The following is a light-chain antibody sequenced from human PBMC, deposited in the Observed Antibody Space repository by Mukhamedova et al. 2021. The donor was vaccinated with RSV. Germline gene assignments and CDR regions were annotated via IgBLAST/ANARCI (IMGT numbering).Light chain of an antibody. Sequence: LSCRASQSVSSSYLAWYQQKPGQAPRLLIYGASSRATGIPDRISGSGSGTDFTLTISRLEPEDFAVYYCQQYGSSVWTFGQGTK. CDR3: QQYGSSVWT. CDR2: GAS. J-gene: IGKJ1*01. V-gene: IGKV3-20*01. CDR1: QSVSSSY.